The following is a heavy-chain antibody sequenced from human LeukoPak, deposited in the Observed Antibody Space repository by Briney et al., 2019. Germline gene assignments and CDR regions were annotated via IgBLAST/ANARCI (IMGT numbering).Heavy chain of an antibody. CDR2: ISGSGGSI. V-gene: IGHV3-23*01. Sequence: PGGSLRLSCAASGFTFSSYAMSWVRQAPGTGLEWVSAISGSGGSIYYADSVKGRFTISRDNSKNTLYLQMNSLRAEDTAVYYCAKGNDFWSGYPYYYYYMDVWGKGTTVTVSS. D-gene: IGHD3-3*01. CDR3: AKGNDFWSGYPYYYYYMDV. J-gene: IGHJ6*03. CDR1: GFTFSSYA.